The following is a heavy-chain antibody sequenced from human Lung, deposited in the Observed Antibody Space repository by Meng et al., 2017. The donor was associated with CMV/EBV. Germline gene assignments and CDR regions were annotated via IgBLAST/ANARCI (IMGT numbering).Heavy chain of an antibody. CDR2: INPYSGDT. J-gene: IGHJ4*02. D-gene: IGHD3-3*01. CDR1: GYTFTDFY. CDR3: ARDPSWSVWSGYHEY. Sequence: ASVXVSCKASGYTFTDFYIHWVRLAPGQGLEWMGRINPYSGDTHFAQNFQGRVTMTRDTSISTAYMELTSLKSDDTAIYYCARDPSWSVWSGYHEYWGQGAXVTVSS. V-gene: IGHV1-2*02.